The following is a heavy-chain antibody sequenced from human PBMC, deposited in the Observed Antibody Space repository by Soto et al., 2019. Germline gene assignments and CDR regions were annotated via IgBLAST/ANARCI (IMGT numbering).Heavy chain of an antibody. J-gene: IGHJ4*01. CDR1: GYIFTNYY. CDR2: INPRGGFT. Sequence: SVKVSCKASGYIFTNYYMHWVRQAPGQGLEWMGIINPRGGFTAYAQKFQGRITLTSDTSASTVYMELGSLKSEDTAFYFCAREPVDVRDITPPLIPADYWGQGTLVTV. CDR3: AREPVDVRDITPPLIPADY. V-gene: IGHV1-46*01.